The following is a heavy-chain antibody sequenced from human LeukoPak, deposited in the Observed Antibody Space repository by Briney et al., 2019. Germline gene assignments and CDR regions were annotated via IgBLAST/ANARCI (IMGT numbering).Heavy chain of an antibody. CDR2: ISYDGSNK. Sequence: GRSLRLSCAASGFTFSSCAMHWVRQAPGKGLEWVAVISYDGSNKYYADSVKGRFTISRDNSKNRLYLQMNILRAEDTAVYYCASLVLDYYDRSPFDYWGQGTLVTVSS. CDR1: GFTFSSCA. V-gene: IGHV3-30-3*01. D-gene: IGHD3-22*01. J-gene: IGHJ4*02. CDR3: ASLVLDYYDRSPFDY.